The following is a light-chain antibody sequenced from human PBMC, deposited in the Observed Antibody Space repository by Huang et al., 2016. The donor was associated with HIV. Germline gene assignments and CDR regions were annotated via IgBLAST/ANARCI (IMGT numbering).Light chain of an antibody. J-gene: IGKJ3*01. CDR2: GAS. V-gene: IGKV3-15*01. CDR3: HQYNDWPIT. Sequence: EIVMTQSPATLSVSPVGRVTLSCRASQSVSTNLAWYQQKPGQAPRLLIYGASSRATGSPARFRGSGSGTEFTLTISDLQSEDFAVYYCHQYNDWPITFGPGTKVDIK. CDR1: QSVSTN.